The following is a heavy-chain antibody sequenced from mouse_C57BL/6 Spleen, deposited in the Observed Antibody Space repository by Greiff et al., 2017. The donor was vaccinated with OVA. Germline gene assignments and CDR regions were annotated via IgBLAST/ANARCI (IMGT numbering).Heavy chain of an antibody. CDR3: TREVRHGARDY. CDR1: GFTFSSYA. J-gene: IGHJ4*01. CDR2: ISSGGDYI. Sequence: EVQVVESGEGLVKPGGSLKLSCAASGFTFSSYAMSWVRQTPEKRLEWVAYISSGGDYIYYADTVKGRFTISRDNARNTLYLQMSSRKTGDTAMYYCTREVRHGARDYWGQGTSVTVSS. D-gene: IGHD3-2*02. V-gene: IGHV5-9-1*02.